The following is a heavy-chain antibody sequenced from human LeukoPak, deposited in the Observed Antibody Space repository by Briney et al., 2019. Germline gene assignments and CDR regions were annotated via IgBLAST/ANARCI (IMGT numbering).Heavy chain of an antibody. Sequence: PGGSLRLSCAASGFTFSFYAMSWVRQAPGKGLEWVAGITSSGNTTYYADPVKGRFTISRDNFKDTLYLQMNSLRAEDTAVYYCARGGTYSSSSSGEIHYYYYGMDVWGQGTTVTVSS. CDR3: ARGGTYSSSSSGEIHYYYYGMDV. CDR2: ITSSGNTT. D-gene: IGHD6-6*01. CDR1: GFTFSFYA. J-gene: IGHJ6*02. V-gene: IGHV3-23*01.